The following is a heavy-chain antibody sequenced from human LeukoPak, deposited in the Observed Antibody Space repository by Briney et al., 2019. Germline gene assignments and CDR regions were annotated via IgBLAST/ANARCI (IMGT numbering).Heavy chain of an antibody. D-gene: IGHD3-22*01. Sequence: GGSLRLSCAASGFTFSSYAMHWVRQAPGKGLEWVAVISYDESNKYYADSVKGRFTISRDNSKNTLYLQMNSLRAEDTAVYCCARGNYDSSGYYYSAFDYWGQGTLVTVSS. CDR3: ARGNYDSSGYYYSAFDY. CDR2: ISYDESNK. V-gene: IGHV3-30-3*01. CDR1: GFTFSSYA. J-gene: IGHJ4*02.